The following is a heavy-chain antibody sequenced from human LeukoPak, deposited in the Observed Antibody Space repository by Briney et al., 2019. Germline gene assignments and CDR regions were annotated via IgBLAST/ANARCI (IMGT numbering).Heavy chain of an antibody. CDR2: YDPEYGDT. D-gene: IGHD3-9*01. CDR3: TAVSLLRGYDVLIFYSYPNYFDF. V-gene: IGHV1-24*01. Sequence: ASVTVSCKVSGYSFNDLSVHWVRQAPGKGLQWMGGYDPEYGDTIYAQNFQGRLTMTEDTSTATAFMEVSSLRSEDTAVYYCTAVSLLRGYDVLIFYSYPNYFDFWGQGTLVTVSS. J-gene: IGHJ4*02. CDR1: GYSFNDLS.